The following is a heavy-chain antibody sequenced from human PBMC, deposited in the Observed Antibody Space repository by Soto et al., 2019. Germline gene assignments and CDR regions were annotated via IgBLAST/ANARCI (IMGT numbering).Heavy chain of an antibody. CDR1: GFTFRNYA. V-gene: IGHV3-30-3*01. J-gene: IGHJ6*02. CDR3: ARPWGQLSTYYYGMDT. CDR2: ISYDGDNK. Sequence: GGSLRLTCAAPGFTFRNYAMHWVRDAPGKGLEWVATISYDGDNKYYTDSVKGPFTISRDNSKNTLYLQMNSLRPEDTAVYYCARPWGQLSTYYYGMDTWGQGTTVTVSS. D-gene: IGHD3-16*01.